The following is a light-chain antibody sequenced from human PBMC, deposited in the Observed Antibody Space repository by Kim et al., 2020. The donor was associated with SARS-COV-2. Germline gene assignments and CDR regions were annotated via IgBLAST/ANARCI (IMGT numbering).Light chain of an antibody. CDR3: QQSYSTIS. CDR2: GAL. Sequence: AASVRDRVTRTCRARQGITNYLNWYQQKPGKAPKLLIYGALRLQTGVPSRFSGSGSGTEFTLTISSLQPEDFATYYCQQSYSTISFGQGTRLEIK. V-gene: IGKV1-39*01. J-gene: IGKJ5*01. CDR1: QGITNY.